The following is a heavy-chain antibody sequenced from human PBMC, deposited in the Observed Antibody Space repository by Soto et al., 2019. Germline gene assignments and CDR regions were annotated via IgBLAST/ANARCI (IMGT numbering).Heavy chain of an antibody. CDR2: IKSKTDGGTT. Sequence: PGGSLRLSCAASGFTFSNAWMNWVRQAPGKGLEWVGRIKSKTDGGTTDYAAPVKGRFTISRDDSKNTLYLQMNSLKTEDTAVYYCTTDLDPERFLEWFPGRAIDYWGQGTLVTVSS. CDR1: GFTFSNAW. D-gene: IGHD3-3*01. V-gene: IGHV3-15*07. J-gene: IGHJ4*02. CDR3: TTDLDPERFLEWFPGRAIDY.